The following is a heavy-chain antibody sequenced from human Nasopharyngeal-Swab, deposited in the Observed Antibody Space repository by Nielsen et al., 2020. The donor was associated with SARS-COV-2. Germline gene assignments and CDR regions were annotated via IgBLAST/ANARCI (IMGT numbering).Heavy chain of an antibody. D-gene: IGHD3-16*02. V-gene: IGHV4-39*01. Sequence: WIRQPPGKGLEWIGGIYYSGSTYYNPSLKSRVTISVDTSKNQFSLKLSSVTAADTAVYYCARRETMITFGGVIAYYYGMDVWGQGTTVTVSS. J-gene: IGHJ6*02. CDR2: IYYSGST. CDR3: ARRETMITFGGVIAYYYGMDV.